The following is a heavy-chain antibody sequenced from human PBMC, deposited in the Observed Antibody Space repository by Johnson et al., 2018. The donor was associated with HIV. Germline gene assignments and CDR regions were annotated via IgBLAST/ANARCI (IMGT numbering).Heavy chain of an antibody. Sequence: VTLVESGGGLVRPGGSLRLSCVASGFSFIDYAMILVRQAPGKGLEWVSFISGGEDDTYYADSVKGRFTISRDNSKTTLYLQMNSLRDEDTAVYYCANSLLLDAFNIWGQGTMVTVSS. CDR3: ANSLLLDAFNI. V-gene: IGHV3-23*04. CDR2: ISGGEDDT. CDR1: GFSFIDYA. J-gene: IGHJ3*02.